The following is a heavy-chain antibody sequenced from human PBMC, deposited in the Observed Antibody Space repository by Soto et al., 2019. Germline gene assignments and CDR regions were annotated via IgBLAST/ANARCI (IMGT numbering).Heavy chain of an antibody. CDR2: INHSGST. Sequence: SETLSLTCAVYGGSFSGYYWSWIRQPPGKGLEWIGEINHSGSTNYNPSLKSRVTISVDTSKNQFSLKLSSVTAADTAVYYCARVNLRKWIRLNVVWFDPWGQGTLVNVSS. CDR1: GGSFSGYY. J-gene: IGHJ5*02. CDR3: ARVNLRKWIRLNVVWFDP. V-gene: IGHV4-34*01. D-gene: IGHD5-12*01.